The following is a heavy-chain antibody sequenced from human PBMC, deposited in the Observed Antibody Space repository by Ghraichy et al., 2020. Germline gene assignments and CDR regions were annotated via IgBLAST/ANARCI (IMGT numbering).Heavy chain of an antibody. CDR3: ARDSSDGSPNN. Sequence: LSLTCAASGFTFSSYWMSWVRQAPGKGLEWVANIKQDRSEKYYVDSVKGRFTISRDNAKNSLYLQMNSLRAEDTAVYYCARDSSDGSPNNWGQGTLVTVSS. J-gene: IGHJ4*02. CDR1: GFTFSSYW. V-gene: IGHV3-7*01. D-gene: IGHD5-24*01. CDR2: IKQDRSEK.